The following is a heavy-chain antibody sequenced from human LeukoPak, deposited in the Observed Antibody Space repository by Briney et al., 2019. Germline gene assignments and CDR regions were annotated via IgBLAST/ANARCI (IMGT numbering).Heavy chain of an antibody. CDR2: ISDDGSKK. J-gene: IGHJ4*02. CDR1: GFTFSRYD. D-gene: IGHD4-23*01. CDR3: VLGHYGGLFDN. V-gene: IGHV3-30-3*01. Sequence: GRSLRLSCAASGFTFSRYDMHWVRQAPGKGLEWVAVISDDGSKKDYADSVKGRFTISRDNSKNTLYLQMNSLRAEDTAVYYCVLGHYGGLFDNWGQGTLVTVSS.